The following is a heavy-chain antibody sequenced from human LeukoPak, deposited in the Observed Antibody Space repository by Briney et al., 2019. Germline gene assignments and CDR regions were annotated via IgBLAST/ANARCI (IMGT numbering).Heavy chain of an antibody. D-gene: IGHD1-26*01. V-gene: IGHV3-48*04. CDR3: ARGFEGATGWAFDI. J-gene: IGHJ3*02. CDR2: ISGSGSTI. Sequence: PGGSLRLSCAASGFTFSSYAMSWVRQAPGKGLEWVSYISGSGSTIYYGDSVKGRFTISRDNAKNSLYLQMNSLRAEGTAVYYCARGFEGATGWAFDIWGQGTMVTVSS. CDR1: GFTFSSYA.